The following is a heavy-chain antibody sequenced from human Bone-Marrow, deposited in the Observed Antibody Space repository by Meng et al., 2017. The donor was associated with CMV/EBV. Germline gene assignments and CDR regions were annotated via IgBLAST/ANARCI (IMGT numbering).Heavy chain of an antibody. J-gene: IGHJ4*02. Sequence: ASVKVSCKASGYTFTSYGISWVRQAPGQGLEWMGWISAYNGNTKYAQELQGRVTMTTNTSTNTAYMELRSLRSDDTAVDYCARSQPHSSGYIRFDYWGQGTLVTVSS. CDR1: GYTFTSYG. D-gene: IGHD3-22*01. V-gene: IGHV1-18*01. CDR3: ARSQPHSSGYIRFDY. CDR2: ISAYNGNT.